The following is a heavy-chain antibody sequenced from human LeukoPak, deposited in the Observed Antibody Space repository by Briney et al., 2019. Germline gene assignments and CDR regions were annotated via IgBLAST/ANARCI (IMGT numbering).Heavy chain of an antibody. D-gene: IGHD5-24*01. CDR3: ARDNSVRDEAWWFNP. Sequence: ASVKVSCKASGGTFSSYAINWVRQAPGQGLKWMGGIIPIFGTANYAQKFQGRVTITADEYTSTAYMELSSLRSEDTAVYYCARDNSVRDEAWWFNPWGQGTLVTVSS. CDR1: GGTFSSYA. J-gene: IGHJ5*02. V-gene: IGHV1-69*13. CDR2: IIPIFGTA.